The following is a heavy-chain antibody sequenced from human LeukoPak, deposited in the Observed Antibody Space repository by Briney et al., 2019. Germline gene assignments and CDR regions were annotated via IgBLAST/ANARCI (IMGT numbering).Heavy chain of an antibody. CDR1: GGTFSSYA. Sequence: GASVTVSCKASGGTFSSYAISRVRQAPGQGLEWMGGIIPIFGTANYAQKFQGRVTITADESTSTAYMELSSLRSEDTAVYYCAAGYCSSSSCFSYYYYGMDVWGQGTTVTVSS. D-gene: IGHD2-2*01. CDR3: AAGYCSSSSCFSYYYYGMDV. CDR2: IIPIFGTA. J-gene: IGHJ6*02. V-gene: IGHV1-69*13.